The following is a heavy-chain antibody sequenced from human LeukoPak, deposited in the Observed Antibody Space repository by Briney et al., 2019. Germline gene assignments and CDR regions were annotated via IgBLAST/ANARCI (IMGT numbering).Heavy chain of an antibody. CDR2: ISYDGSNK. Sequence: GRSLRLSCAASGFTFSSYAMHWVRQAPGKGLEWVAVISYDGSNKYYADSVKGRFTISRDNSKNTLYLQMNSLRAEDTAVYYCEGERHRSLSDDFWGQGTLVTVSS. D-gene: IGHD6-6*01. J-gene: IGHJ4*02. CDR1: GFTFSSYA. CDR3: EGERHRSLSDDF. V-gene: IGHV3-30-3*01.